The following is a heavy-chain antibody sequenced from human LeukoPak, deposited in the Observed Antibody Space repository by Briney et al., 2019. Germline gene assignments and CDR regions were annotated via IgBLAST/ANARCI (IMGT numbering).Heavy chain of an antibody. V-gene: IGHV3-74*01. CDR3: ARGGSNYGDIYY. J-gene: IGHJ4*02. CDR1: GLSFRTYW. CDR2: INGDGSSI. D-gene: IGHD4-17*01. Sequence: GGSLRLSCEDSGLSFRTYWMHWVRQVPGEGLVWVSRINGDGSSINYADSVKGRFTISRDNAKNTVYLQMNSLRVEDTAVYYCARGGSNYGDIYYWGQGTLATVSS.